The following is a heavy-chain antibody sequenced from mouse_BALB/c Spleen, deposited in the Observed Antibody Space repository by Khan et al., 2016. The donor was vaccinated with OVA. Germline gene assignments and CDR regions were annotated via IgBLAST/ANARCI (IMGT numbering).Heavy chain of an antibody. V-gene: IGHV2-6-4*01. Sequence: QVQLKESGPDLVAPSQSLSITCTVSGFSLSRYNIHWVRQPPGKGLEWLGMIWGGGGTDYNSTLKIRLSISKDNSKSQVFLKMNSLQTDDTAMYYGARAYYRYDGYYAMDYWGQGTSVTVSS. D-gene: IGHD2-14*01. CDR3: ARAYYRYDGYYAMDY. CDR1: GFSLSRYN. CDR2: IWGGGGT. J-gene: IGHJ4*01.